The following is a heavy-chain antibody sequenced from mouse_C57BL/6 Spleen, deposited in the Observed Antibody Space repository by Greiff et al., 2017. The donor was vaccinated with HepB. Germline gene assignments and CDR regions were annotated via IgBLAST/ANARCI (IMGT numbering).Heavy chain of an antibody. CDR1: GFTFSDYG. CDR3: ARYYYNGSSPVRYFDV. Sequence: EVKLMESGGGLVKPGGSLKLSCAASGFTFSDYGMHWVRQAPEKGLEWVAYISSGSSTIYYADTVKGRFTISRDNAKNTLFLQMTSLRSEDTAMYYGARYYYNGSSPVRYFDVWGKGTTVTVSS. D-gene: IGHD1-1*01. CDR2: ISSGSSTI. J-gene: IGHJ1*03. V-gene: IGHV5-17*01.